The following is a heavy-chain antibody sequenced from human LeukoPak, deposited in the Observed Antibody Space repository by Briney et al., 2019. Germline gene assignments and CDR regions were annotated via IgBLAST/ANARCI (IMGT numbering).Heavy chain of an antibody. J-gene: IGHJ6*03. V-gene: IGHV3-23*01. Sequence: GGSLRLSCAASGFTFSSYGMSWVRQAPGKWLEWVSAISGSGGSTYYADSVKGRFTISRDNSKNTLYLQMNSLRAEDTAVYYCAKGNSIAVAGLGGYYYYYYMDVWGKGTTVTISS. D-gene: IGHD6-19*01. CDR1: GFTFSSYG. CDR2: ISGSGGST. CDR3: AKGNSIAVAGLGGYYYYYYMDV.